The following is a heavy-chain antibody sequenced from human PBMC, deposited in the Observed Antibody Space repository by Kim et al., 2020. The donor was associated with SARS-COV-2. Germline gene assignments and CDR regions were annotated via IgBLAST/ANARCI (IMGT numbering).Heavy chain of an antibody. V-gene: IGHV4-34*01. D-gene: IGHD3-16*02. CDR2: INHSGST. Sequence: SETLSLTCAVYGGSFSGYYWSWIRQPPGKGLEWIGEINHSGSTNYNPSLKSRVTISVDTSKNQFSLKLSSVTAADTAVYYCARGKGFYDYVWGSYRSPPCYFDYWGQGTLVTVSS. J-gene: IGHJ4*02. CDR1: GGSFSGYY. CDR3: ARGKGFYDYVWGSYRSPPCYFDY.